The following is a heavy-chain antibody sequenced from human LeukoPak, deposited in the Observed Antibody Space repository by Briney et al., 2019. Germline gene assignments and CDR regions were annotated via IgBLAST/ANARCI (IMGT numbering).Heavy chain of an antibody. CDR2: IYPADSDT. D-gene: IGHD3-10*01. CDR1: GYIFTNYW. Sequence: GESLKISCQVSGYIFTNYWIGWVRQMPGKGLESMGIIYPADSDTAYSPSSQGQVTISADKSISTVYLQWSSLKASDTAMYYCARQSRDGSKTRGYYFDYWGQGTLVTVS. J-gene: IGHJ4*02. CDR3: ARQSRDGSKTRGYYFDY. V-gene: IGHV5-51*01.